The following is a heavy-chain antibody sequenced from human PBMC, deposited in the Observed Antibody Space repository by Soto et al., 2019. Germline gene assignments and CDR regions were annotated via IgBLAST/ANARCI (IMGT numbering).Heavy chain of an antibody. CDR2: IYYSGST. CDR1: GGSISSYY. CDR3: ARRYGTTFDY. Sequence: QVQLQESGPGLVKPSETLSLTCTVSGGSISSYYWSWIRQPPGKGLEWIGYIYYSGSTNYNPSLKSRVTISVDTSKNQFSLKLSSVTAADTAVYYRARRYGTTFDYWCQRTLVTVSS. V-gene: IGHV4-59*01. J-gene: IGHJ4*02. D-gene: IGHD1-7*01.